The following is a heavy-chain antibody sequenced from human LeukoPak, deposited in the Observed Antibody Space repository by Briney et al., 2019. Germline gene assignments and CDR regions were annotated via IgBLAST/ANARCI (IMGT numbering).Heavy chain of an antibody. CDR2: LHYTGST. Sequence: SETLSLTCTVSGGSIFAINYYWASVRQPPGKGLECIESLHYTGSTITNPSLRSRVTQSVDTSKNQLSLKLSSVTAADTAVYYCERHGGGRFEPWGQGSLVSV. D-gene: IGHD3-16*01. CDR1: GGSIFAINYY. CDR3: ERHGGGRFEP. V-gene: IGHV4-39*01. J-gene: IGHJ5*02.